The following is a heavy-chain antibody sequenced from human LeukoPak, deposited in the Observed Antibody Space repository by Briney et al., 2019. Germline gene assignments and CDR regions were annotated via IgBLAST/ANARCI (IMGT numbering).Heavy chain of an antibody. J-gene: IGHJ3*02. CDR2: IIPILGIA. Sequence: ASVKVSCKASGGTFSSYAISWVRQAPGQGLEWMGRIIPILGIANYAQKFQGRVTITADKSTSTAYMELSSLRPEDTAVYYCTRGGGSSSWLEYAFDIWGQGTMVTVSS. V-gene: IGHV1-69*04. CDR3: TRGGGSSSWLEYAFDI. CDR1: GGTFSSYA. D-gene: IGHD6-13*01.